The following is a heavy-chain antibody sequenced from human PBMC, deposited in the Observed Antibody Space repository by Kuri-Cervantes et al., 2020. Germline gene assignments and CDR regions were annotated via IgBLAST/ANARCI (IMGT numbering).Heavy chain of an antibody. Sequence: ASVKVTCKASGYTFTSYDINWVRQVTGQGHEWMGLINPNSGGTNYAQKFQCRVTMTRDTSISTAYMELSRLRSDDTAVYYCARVRRVGHTGYYMDVWGKGTTVTVSS. CDR3: ARVRRVGHTGYYMDV. J-gene: IGHJ6*03. V-gene: IGHV1-2*02. D-gene: IGHD2-15*01. CDR1: GYTFTSYD. CDR2: INPNSGGT.